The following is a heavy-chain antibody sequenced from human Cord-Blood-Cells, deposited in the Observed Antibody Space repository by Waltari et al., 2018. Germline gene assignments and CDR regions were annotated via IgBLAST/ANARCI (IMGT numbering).Heavy chain of an antibody. CDR2: ISSSGSPI. D-gene: IGHD2-2*03. Sequence: QVQLVESGGGLVKPGGSLRLSCAASGFTFSDYYMSWIRQAQGEGLEWVSYISSSGSPIYYADSVKGRFTISRDNAKNSLYLQMNSLRAEDTAVYYCARGLDIVVVPAASFDYWGQGTLVTVSS. CDR1: GFTFSDYY. J-gene: IGHJ4*02. CDR3: ARGLDIVVVPAASFDY. V-gene: IGHV3-11*04.